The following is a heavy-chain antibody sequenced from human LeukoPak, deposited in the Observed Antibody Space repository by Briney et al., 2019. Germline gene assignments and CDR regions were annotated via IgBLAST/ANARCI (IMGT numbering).Heavy chain of an antibody. V-gene: IGHV4-39*07. CDR1: GGSISSSSYY. J-gene: IGHJ4*02. Sequence: SETLSITCTVPGGSISSSSYYWGWIRQPPGKGLEWIGSIYYSGSTYYNPSLKSRVTISVDTSKNQFSLKLSSVTAADTAVYYCARDPEYCSSTSCYYFDYWGQGTLVTVSS. CDR3: ARDPEYCSSTSCYYFDY. CDR2: IYYSGST. D-gene: IGHD2-2*01.